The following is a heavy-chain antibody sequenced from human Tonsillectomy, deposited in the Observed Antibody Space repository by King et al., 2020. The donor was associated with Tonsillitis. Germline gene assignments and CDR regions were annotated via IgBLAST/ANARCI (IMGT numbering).Heavy chain of an antibody. CDR3: ARSVYCSGGSCSDY. V-gene: IGHV4-34*01. CDR2: INHSGST. D-gene: IGHD2-15*01. J-gene: IGHJ4*02. Sequence: VQLQQWGAGLLKPSETLSLTCAVYGGSFSGYYWSWIRQPPGKGLEWIGEINHSGSTNYNPSLKSRVTVSVDTSKNQFSMKLSSVTAADTAVYYCARSVYCSGGSCSDYWGQGTLVTVSS. CDR1: GGSFSGYY.